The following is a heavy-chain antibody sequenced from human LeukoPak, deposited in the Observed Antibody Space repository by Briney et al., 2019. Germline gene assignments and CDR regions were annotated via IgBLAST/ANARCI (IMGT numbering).Heavy chain of an antibody. D-gene: IGHD1-26*01. J-gene: IGHJ6*03. V-gene: IGHV4-59*01. CDR2: IYYSGST. CDR3: ARAPVGADYYYYYYMDV. CDR1: GGSISSYY. Sequence: SETLSLTCTVSGGSISSYYWSWIRQPPGKGLEWIGYIYYSGSTNYNPSLKSRVTISVDTSKNQFSLKLSSVTAADTAVYYCARAPVGADYYYYYYMDVWGKGTTVTVSS.